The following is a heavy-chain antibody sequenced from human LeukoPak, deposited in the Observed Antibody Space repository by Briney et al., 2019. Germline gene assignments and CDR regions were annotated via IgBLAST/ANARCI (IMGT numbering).Heavy chain of an antibody. CDR1: GYTFTSYG. V-gene: IGHV1-18*01. J-gene: IGHJ4*02. CDR3: AREHPVAARLLGY. Sequence: GASVKVSCKASGYTFTSYGISWVRQAPGQGLEWMGWTSAYNGNTNYAQKLQGRVTMTTDTSTSTAYMELRSLGTDDTAAYYCAREHPVAARLLGYWGQGTLVTVSS. D-gene: IGHD6-6*01. CDR2: TSAYNGNT.